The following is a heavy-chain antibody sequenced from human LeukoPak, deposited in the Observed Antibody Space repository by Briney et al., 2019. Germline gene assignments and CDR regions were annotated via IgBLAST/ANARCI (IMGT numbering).Heavy chain of an antibody. CDR3: AAGGSLAAAGDY. Sequence: KPSETLSLTCTVSGGSVSSGHYYWSWIPQPPGKGLEWIGYIYNSESTNYNPSLKSRVTISVDTSKNHFSLKLSSVTAADTAVYYCAAGGSLAAAGDYWGQGTLVTVSS. CDR1: GGSVSSGHYY. CDR2: IYNSEST. D-gene: IGHD6-13*01. V-gene: IGHV4-61*03. J-gene: IGHJ4*02.